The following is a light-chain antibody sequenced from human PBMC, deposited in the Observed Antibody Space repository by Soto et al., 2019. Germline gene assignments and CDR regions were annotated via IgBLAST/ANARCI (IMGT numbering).Light chain of an antibody. CDR1: SSDVGGYNY. V-gene: IGLV2-14*03. J-gene: IGLJ1*01. CDR3: SSYSSDTTGV. Sequence: QSALTQPASVSGSPGQSIANSCTGTSSDVGGYNYVSWYQQHPGKAPKLMIYDVTTRPSGVSNRFSGSKSGNTAALTISGLQAEDEADYYCSSYSSDTTGVFGTGTKVTVL. CDR2: DVT.